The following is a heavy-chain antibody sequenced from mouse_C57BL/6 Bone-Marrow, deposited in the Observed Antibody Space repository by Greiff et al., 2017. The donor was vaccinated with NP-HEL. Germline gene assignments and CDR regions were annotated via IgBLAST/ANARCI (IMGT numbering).Heavy chain of an antibody. V-gene: IGHV1-72*01. CDR2: IDPNSGGT. J-gene: IGHJ1*03. D-gene: IGHD1-1*01. Sequence: QVQLQQPGADLVKPGASVKLSCKASGYTFTSYWMHWVKQRPGRGLEWIGRIDPNSGGTKFNEKFTTKATLTVDKPSSTAYMQLSSLTSEDSAGYYCAGYYYGSSGWYFDVWGTGTTVTVSS. CDR1: GYTFTSYW. CDR3: AGYYYGSSGWYFDV.